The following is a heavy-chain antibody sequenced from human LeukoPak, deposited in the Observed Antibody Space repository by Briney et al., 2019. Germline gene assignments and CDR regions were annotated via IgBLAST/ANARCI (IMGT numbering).Heavy chain of an antibody. CDR3: ARARDIVVVVAAGGFDY. J-gene: IGHJ4*02. Sequence: SVKGSCKASGGTFSSYAISWVRQAPGQGLEWMGGIIPIFGTANYAQKFQGRVTITADESTSTAYMELSSLRSEDTAVYYCARARDIVVVVAAGGFDYWGQGTLVTVSS. V-gene: IGHV1-69*01. CDR1: GGTFSSYA. D-gene: IGHD2-15*01. CDR2: IIPIFGTA.